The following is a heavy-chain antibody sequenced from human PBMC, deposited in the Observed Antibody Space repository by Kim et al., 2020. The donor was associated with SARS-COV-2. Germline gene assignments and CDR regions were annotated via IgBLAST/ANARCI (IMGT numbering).Heavy chain of an antibody. J-gene: IGHJ6*01. D-gene: IGHD5-18*01. CDR2: ISYDGSNK. V-gene: IGHV3-30*18. Sequence: GGSLRLSCAASGFTFSTYGMHWVRQAPGKGLEWVAVISYDGSNKYYADSVKGRFTISRDNSKNTLYLQMNSLRAEDTAVYYCAKDRGIQPWSTYYYAMDV. CDR3: AKDRGIQPWSTYYYAMDV. CDR1: GFTFSTYG.